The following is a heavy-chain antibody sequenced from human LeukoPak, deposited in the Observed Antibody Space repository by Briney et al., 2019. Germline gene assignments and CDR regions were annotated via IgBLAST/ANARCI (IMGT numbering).Heavy chain of an antibody. D-gene: IGHD1-14*01. CDR2: IYTSGST. Sequence: SETLSLTCPVSGGSISGYYWNWIRQPAGKGLEWIGRIYTSGSTNYNPSLKSRVTMSVDTSKNQFSLKLFSVTAADTAVYYCARDRRREGVHAFDVWGRGTMITVSS. CDR1: GGSISGYY. J-gene: IGHJ3*01. V-gene: IGHV4-4*07. CDR3: ARDRRREGVHAFDV.